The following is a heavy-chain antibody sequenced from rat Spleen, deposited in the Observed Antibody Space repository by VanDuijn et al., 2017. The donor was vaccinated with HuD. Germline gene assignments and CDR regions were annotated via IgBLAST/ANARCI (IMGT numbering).Heavy chain of an antibody. V-gene: IGHV3-3*01. CDR3: ARSGRD. J-gene: IGHJ2*01. D-gene: IGHD4-3*01. Sequence: EVQLQESGPGLVKPSQSLSLTCSVTGYSITNAYRWNWIRKFPGNKVEWMGYINSAGSTIYNPSLKSRISITRDTSKNQFFLQVDSVTTDDTAMYFWARSGRDWGQGVMVTVSS. CDR2: INSAGST. CDR1: GYSITNAYR.